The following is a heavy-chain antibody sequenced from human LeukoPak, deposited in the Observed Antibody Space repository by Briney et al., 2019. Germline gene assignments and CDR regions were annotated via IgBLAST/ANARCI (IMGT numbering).Heavy chain of an antibody. CDR3: ASTLNWFDP. CDR2: ISSSSSYI. V-gene: IGHV3-21*01. CDR1: FSSYS. Sequence: FSSYSMNXVRQAPGKGLEGVSSISSSSSYIYYADSVKGRFTISRDNAKNSLYLQMNSLRAEDTAVYYCASTLNWFDPWGQGTLVTVSS. J-gene: IGHJ5*02.